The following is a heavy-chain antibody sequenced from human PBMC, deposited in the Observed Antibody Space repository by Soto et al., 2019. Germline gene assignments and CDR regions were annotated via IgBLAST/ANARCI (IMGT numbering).Heavy chain of an antibody. J-gene: IGHJ6*02. V-gene: IGHV1-69*01. CDR2: IIPIFGTA. D-gene: IGHD2-15*01. CDR1: GGTFSSYA. Sequence: QVQLVQSGAEVKKPGSSVKVSCKASGGTFSSYAISWVRQAPGQGLEWMGGIIPIFGTANYAQKFQGRVTITADESTSTAYMELSSLRSEDTAVYYCARGRTACSSGGSCLIYSYYGMDVWGQGTTVTVSS. CDR3: ARGRTACSSGGSCLIYSYYGMDV.